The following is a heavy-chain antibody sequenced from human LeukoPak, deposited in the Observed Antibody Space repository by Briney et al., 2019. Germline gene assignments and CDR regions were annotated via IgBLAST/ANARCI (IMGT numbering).Heavy chain of an antibody. CDR1: GYSISSGYY. J-gene: IGHJ4*02. D-gene: IGHD2-2*01. V-gene: IGHV4-38-2*01. Sequence: SETLSLTCAVSGYSISSGYYWGWIRQPPGKGPEWIGSIYHSGSTYYNPSLKSRVTISVDTSKNQFSLKLSSVTAADTAVYYCARGRGPAACGYWGQGTLVTVSS. CDR2: IYHSGST. CDR3: ARGRGPAACGY.